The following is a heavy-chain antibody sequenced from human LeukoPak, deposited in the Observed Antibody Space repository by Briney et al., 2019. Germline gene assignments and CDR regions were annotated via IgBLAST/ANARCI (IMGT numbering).Heavy chain of an antibody. CDR2: VYSGGNT. Sequence: SETLSLTCTVSGGSLSRSNYYWRWIRQPPGKGLEWIGTVYSGGNTYYNPSLKSRVTMSVDTSKNQFSLELRSVTAADTAVYFCARQGYSSDWEFDYWGQGTLVTVSS. J-gene: IGHJ4*02. CDR3: ARQGYSSDWEFDY. D-gene: IGHD6-19*01. V-gene: IGHV4-39*01. CDR1: GGSLSRSNYY.